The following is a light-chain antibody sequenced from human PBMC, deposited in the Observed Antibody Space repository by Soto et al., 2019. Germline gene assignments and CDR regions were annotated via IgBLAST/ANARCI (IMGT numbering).Light chain of an antibody. CDR2: GAS. CDR3: QQYHKWPLT. V-gene: IGKV3-15*01. CDR1: QSVSSN. Sequence: EIVMTQSPATLSVSPGERATLSCRASQSVSSNLAWYQQKPGQAPRLLIYGASTRATCIPARFSGSGSGTDFTLTISSLQSEDFAVYYCQQYHKWPLTFGGGTKVEFK. J-gene: IGKJ4*01.